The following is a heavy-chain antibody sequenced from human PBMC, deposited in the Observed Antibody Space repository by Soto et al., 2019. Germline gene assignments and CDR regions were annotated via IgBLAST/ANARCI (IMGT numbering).Heavy chain of an antibody. CDR2: IWYDGSNK. Sequence: QVQLVESGGGVVQPGRSLRLSCAASGFTFSSYGMHWVRQAPGKGLEWVAVIWYDGSNKYYADSVKGRFTISRDNSKNTLYLQMNSLRAEDTAVYYCARDTEELLRSGLCDYWGQGTLVTVSS. V-gene: IGHV3-33*01. CDR3: ARDTEELLRSGLCDY. D-gene: IGHD5-12*01. J-gene: IGHJ4*02. CDR1: GFTFSSYG.